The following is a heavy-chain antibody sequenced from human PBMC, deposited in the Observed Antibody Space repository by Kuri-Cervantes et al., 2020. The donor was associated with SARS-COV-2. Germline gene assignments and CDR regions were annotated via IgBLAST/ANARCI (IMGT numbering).Heavy chain of an antibody. J-gene: IGHJ4*02. D-gene: IGHD2-2*01. CDR1: GFIFSDYY. V-gene: IGHV3-11*01. Sequence: GESLKISCTASGFIFSDYYMTWIRQAPGKGLEWVSNIGPSGTTKYYADSVKGRFTISRDNAKNSLYLQMNSLRAEDTALYYCARAAHDCSSTSCELDYWGQGTLVTVSS. CDR3: ARAAHDCSSTSCELDY. CDR2: IGPSGTTK.